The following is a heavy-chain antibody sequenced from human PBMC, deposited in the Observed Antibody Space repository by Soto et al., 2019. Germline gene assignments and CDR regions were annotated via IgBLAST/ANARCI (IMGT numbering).Heavy chain of an antibody. J-gene: IGHJ6*02. V-gene: IGHV3-21*01. CDR3: ARDRGYDAHDYYYNAMDV. CDR1: GFTFRTYT. CDR2: IRGFSPYT. D-gene: IGHD2-15*01. Sequence: FLRLSCVASGFTFRTYTMNWVRQAPGKGLEWVSGIRGFSPYTFYAESVKGRFTISRDNAKNSLYLQMNSLGVEDTAVYYCARDRGYDAHDYYYNAMDVWGQGTTVTVSS.